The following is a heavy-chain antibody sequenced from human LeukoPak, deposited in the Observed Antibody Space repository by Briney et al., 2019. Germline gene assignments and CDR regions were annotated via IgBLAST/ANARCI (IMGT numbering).Heavy chain of an antibody. D-gene: IGHD2-2*01. CDR1: GGTFSSYA. CDR2: IIPIFGTA. J-gene: IGHJ3*02. V-gene: IGHV1-69*13. Sequence: SVKVSCKASGGTFSSYAISWMRQAPGQGLEWMGGIIPIFGTANYAQKFQGRVTITADESTSTAYMELSSLRSEDTAVYYCARATQYPDAFDIWAQGTMVTVSS. CDR3: ARATQYPDAFDI.